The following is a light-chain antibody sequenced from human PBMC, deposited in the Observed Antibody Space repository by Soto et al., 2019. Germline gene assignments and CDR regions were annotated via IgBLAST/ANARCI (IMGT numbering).Light chain of an antibody. CDR1: QSVSSF. CDR2: DAS. Sequence: EIVLTQSPATLSLSPGERATLSCRASQSVSSFLAWYHQKPGQAPRLLIYDASNRATDIPARFSGSGSGTDFTLTISSLEPEDFAIYYCQQRYTWPITFGGGNKVEIK. CDR3: QQRYTWPIT. V-gene: IGKV3-11*01. J-gene: IGKJ4*01.